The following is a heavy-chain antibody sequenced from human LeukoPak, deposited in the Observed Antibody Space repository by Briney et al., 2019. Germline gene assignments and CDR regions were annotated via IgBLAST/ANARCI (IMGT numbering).Heavy chain of an antibody. V-gene: IGHV3-21*01. J-gene: IGHJ5*02. CDR3: ARDIRYGAFWFDP. CDR1: GFTFSSYS. CDR2: ISSSSSYI. Sequence: GGSLRLSCAASGFTFSSYSMNWVRQAPGKGLEWVSSISSSSSYIYYADSVKGRFTISRDNAKNSLYLQMNSLRAEDTAVYYCARDIRYGAFWFDPWGQGTLVTVSS. D-gene: IGHD4-17*01.